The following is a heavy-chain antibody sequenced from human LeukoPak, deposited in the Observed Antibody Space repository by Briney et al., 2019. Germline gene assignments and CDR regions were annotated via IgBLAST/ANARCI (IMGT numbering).Heavy chain of an antibody. V-gene: IGHV4-39*01. CDR1: GGSISSSSYY. CDR2: IYYSGST. J-gene: IGHJ4*02. Sequence: PSETLSPTCTVSGGSISSSSYYWGWIRQPPGKGLEWIGSIYYSGSTYYNPSLKSRVTISIDTSKNQFSLKLSSVTAADTAVYYCATYDSSGYYPFDCWGQGTLVTVSS. D-gene: IGHD3-22*01. CDR3: ATYDSSGYYPFDC.